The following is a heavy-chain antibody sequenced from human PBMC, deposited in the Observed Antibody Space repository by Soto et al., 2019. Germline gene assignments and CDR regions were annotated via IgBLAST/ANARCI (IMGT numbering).Heavy chain of an antibody. Sequence: PGESLKISRKGSGYSFTSYCISWLSQMPGKGLEWMGMIYPSDSHSNCSPSFQGHVTISADKPISTAYLQWSSLKASDTAMYYCARVEYSSSRGMDFWGQGTTVNVSS. CDR3: ARVEYSSSRGMDF. CDR1: GYSFTSYC. J-gene: IGHJ6*01. V-gene: IGHV5-10-1*01. CDR2: IYPSDSHS. D-gene: IGHD6-6*01.